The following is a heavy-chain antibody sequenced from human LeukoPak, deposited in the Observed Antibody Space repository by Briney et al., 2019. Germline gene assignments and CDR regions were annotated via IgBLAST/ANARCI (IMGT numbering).Heavy chain of an antibody. CDR1: GYTFTSYG. CDR2: ISAYNGNT. J-gene: IGHJ4*02. Sequence: ASVKVSCKASGYTFTSYGISWVRQAPGQGLEWMGWISAYNGNTNYAQKLQGRVTMTTDTSTSTAYMELRSLRPDDTAVYYCASWHYDSSGGPYLGYWGQGTLVTVSS. D-gene: IGHD3-22*01. CDR3: ASWHYDSSGGPYLGY. V-gene: IGHV1-18*01.